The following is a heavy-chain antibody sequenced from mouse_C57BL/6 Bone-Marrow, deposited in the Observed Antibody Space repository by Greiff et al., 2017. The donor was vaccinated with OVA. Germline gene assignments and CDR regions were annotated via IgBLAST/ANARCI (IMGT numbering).Heavy chain of an antibody. CDR3: VGGYYYAMDY. Sequence: EVQVVESGGGLVQPKGSLKLSCAASGFSFNTYAMNWVRQAPGKGLDWVARIRSKSNNYATYYADSVKDRFTISRDDSESMLYLQMNNLKTEDTAMYYCVGGYYYAMDYWGQGTSVTVSS. J-gene: IGHJ4*01. CDR2: IRSKSNNYAT. CDR1: GFSFNTYA. V-gene: IGHV10-1*01.